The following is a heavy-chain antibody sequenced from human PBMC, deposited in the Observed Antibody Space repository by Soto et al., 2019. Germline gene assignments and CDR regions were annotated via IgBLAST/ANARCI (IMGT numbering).Heavy chain of an antibody. J-gene: IGHJ3*02. D-gene: IGHD4-17*01. Sequence: SVKVSCKASGGTFSSYAISWVRQAPGQGLEWMGGIIPIFGTANYAQKFQGRVTITADESTSTAYMELSSLRSEDTAVYYCARDAYYGGNYHDAFDIWGQGTMVTVSS. CDR2: IIPIFGTA. CDR3: ARDAYYGGNYHDAFDI. V-gene: IGHV1-69*13. CDR1: GGTFSSYA.